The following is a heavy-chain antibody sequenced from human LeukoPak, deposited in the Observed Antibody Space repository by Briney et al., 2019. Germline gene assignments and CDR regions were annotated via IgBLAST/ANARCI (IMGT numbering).Heavy chain of an antibody. V-gene: IGHV1-46*01. CDR3: ARWVDIVVVPAQSQSYYYYGMDV. CDR1: GYTFTSYY. J-gene: IGHJ6*02. D-gene: IGHD2-2*03. Sequence: ASVKVSCKASGYTFTSYYMHWVRQAPGQGLEWIGIIYPSGGSTSYAQKFQGRVTMTRDTSTSTVYMELSSLRSDDTAVYYCARWVDIVVVPAQSQSYYYYGMDVWGQGTTVTVSS. CDR2: IYPSGGST.